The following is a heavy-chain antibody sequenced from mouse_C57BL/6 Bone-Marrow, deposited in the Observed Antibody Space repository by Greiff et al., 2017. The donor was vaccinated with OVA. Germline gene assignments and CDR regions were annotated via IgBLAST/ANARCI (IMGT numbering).Heavy chain of an antibody. D-gene: IGHD1-1*01. CDR3: SEDSAVYYCAWRYYGSSPYFDV. V-gene: IGHV1-87*01. CDR1: YTFSRRVH. Sequence: VKVVESGPELARPWASVKISCQAFYTFSRRVHFAIRDTNYWMQWVKQRPGQGLEWIGAIYPGNGDTSYNQKFKGKATLTADKSSSTAYMQLSSLTSEDSAVYYCAWRYYGSSPYFDVWGTGTTVTVSS. J-gene: IGHJ1*03. CDR2: GQGLEWIG.